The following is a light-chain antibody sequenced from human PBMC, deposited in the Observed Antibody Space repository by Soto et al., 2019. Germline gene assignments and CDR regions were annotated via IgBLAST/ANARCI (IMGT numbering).Light chain of an antibody. CDR1: QRVTNN. CDR2: GAS. V-gene: IGKV3-15*01. Sequence: ETVLTQSPATLSLSPGETATLSCRASQRVTNNLAWYQWKLGQPPRLLIYGASTRATGIPVRFRGSGSGTEFTLTISSLQSEDSAVYYCQQHHNWPWTFGQGTWVELK. CDR3: QQHHNWPWT. J-gene: IGKJ1*01.